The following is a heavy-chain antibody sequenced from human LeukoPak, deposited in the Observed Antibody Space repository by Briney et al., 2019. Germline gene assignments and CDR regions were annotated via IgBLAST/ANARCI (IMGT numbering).Heavy chain of an antibody. CDR1: GGSISSGDYY. V-gene: IGHV4-30-4*01. Sequence: PSQTLSLTCTVSGGSISSGDYYLSWIRQPPGKGLEWIVYIYYSGSTYYNPSLKSRVTISVDTSKNQFSLKLSSVTAADTAVYYCARDHQSTLGGYGMDVWGQGTTVTVSS. J-gene: IGHJ6*02. D-gene: IGHD3-16*01. CDR2: IYYSGST. CDR3: ARDHQSTLGGYGMDV.